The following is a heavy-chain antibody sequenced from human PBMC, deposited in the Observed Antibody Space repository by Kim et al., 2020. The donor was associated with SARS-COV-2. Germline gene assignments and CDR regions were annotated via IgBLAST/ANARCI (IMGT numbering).Heavy chain of an antibody. Sequence: ASVKVSCKASGYTFTSYAMNWVRQAPGQGLEWMGWINTNTGNPTYAQGFTGRFVFSLDTSVSTAYLQISSLKAEDTAVYYCARDAYCSSTSCRGGYYYYYMGVWGKGTTVTVSS. D-gene: IGHD2-2*01. CDR2: INTNTGNP. CDR3: ARDAYCSSTSCRGGYYYYYMGV. J-gene: IGHJ6*03. V-gene: IGHV7-4-1*02. CDR1: GYTFTSYA.